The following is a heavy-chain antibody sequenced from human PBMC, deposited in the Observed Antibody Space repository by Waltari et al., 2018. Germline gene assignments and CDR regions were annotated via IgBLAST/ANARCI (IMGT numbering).Heavy chain of an antibody. Sequence: QVQLVQSGAEMRKPGTSVKVSCRTSGYTFTDYYIHWLRPAPGQGLEWMGWGNPSTGGTNYAHKFRDRVAMTRHTSINTASMELNRLRLDDTAVYFCARAILRFLKPIDSWGQGTLVTVSS. J-gene: IGHJ4*02. V-gene: IGHV1-2*07. D-gene: IGHD3-3*01. CDR3: ARAILRFLKPIDS. CDR2: GNPSTGGT. CDR1: GYTFTDYY.